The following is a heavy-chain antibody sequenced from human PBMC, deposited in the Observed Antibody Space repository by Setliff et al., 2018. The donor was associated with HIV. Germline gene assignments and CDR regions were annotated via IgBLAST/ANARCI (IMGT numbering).Heavy chain of an antibody. V-gene: IGHV4-38-2*01. J-gene: IGHJ4*02. D-gene: IGHD5-12*01. CDR3: ARRGAYGYDYFDY. CDR1: GYSISSGYY. CDR2: IFHSAAT. Sequence: SETLSLTCAVSGYSISSGYYWGWIRQPPGKGLAWIGRIFHSAATNYNPSLESRVTISIDTSKNQFSLKLTSVTAADTAVYYCARRGAYGYDYFDYWGPGILVTVSS.